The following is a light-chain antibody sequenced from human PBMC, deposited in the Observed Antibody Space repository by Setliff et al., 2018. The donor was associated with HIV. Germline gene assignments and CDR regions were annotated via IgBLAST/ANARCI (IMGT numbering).Light chain of an antibody. Sequence: HSALTQPASVSGSPGQSITISCTGSSSDIGDYESVSWYQQHPGEVPKLMIYDVTKRPSGVSNRFSASKSGNTASLTISGLQAEDEAHYYCCSYAGGDTWIFGGGTKVTVL. J-gene: IGLJ2*01. CDR2: DVT. CDR1: SSDIGDYES. CDR3: CSYAGGDTWI. V-gene: IGLV2-23*02.